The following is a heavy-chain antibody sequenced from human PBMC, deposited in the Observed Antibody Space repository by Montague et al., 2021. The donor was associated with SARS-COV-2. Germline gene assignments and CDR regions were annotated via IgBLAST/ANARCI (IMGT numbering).Heavy chain of an antibody. CDR1: GASIHSYY. CDR2: LHSSGST. J-gene: IGHJ6*02. CDR3: ARDTGTLWFGELSRYYYYYGMDV. V-gene: IGHV4-4*07. D-gene: IGHD3-10*01. Sequence: SETLSLTCIVSGASIHSYYWSWIRQFAEKGLEWIGRLHSSGSTNYNPSLKTRVTMSVDTSKNLFSLKLTSVTAADTAVYYCARDTGTLWFGELSRYYYYYGMDVWGQGTTVTVFS.